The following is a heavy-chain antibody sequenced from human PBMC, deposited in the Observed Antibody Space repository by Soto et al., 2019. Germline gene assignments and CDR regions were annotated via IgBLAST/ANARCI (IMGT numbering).Heavy chain of an antibody. V-gene: IGHV3-21*01. CDR1: GFTFSSYS. Sequence: EVQLVESGGGLVKPGGSLRLSCAASGFTFSSYSMNWVRQAPGKWLEWVSSISSSSSYIYYADSVTGRFTISRDNAKNSLYLQMNSLRAEDTAVYYCARDHWNDEPGWFDPWGQGTLVTVSS. CDR3: ARDHWNDEPGWFDP. J-gene: IGHJ5*02. D-gene: IGHD1-1*01. CDR2: ISSSSSYI.